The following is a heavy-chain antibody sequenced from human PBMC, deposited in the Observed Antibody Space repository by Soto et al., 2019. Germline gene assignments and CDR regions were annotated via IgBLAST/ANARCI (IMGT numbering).Heavy chain of an antibody. D-gene: IGHD6-19*01. CDR3: ARTPAAVAGIDWFDP. CDR2: IIPIFGTA. CDR1: GGTFSSYA. Sequence: QVQLVQSGAEVKKPGSSVKVSCKASGGTFSSYAISWVRQAPGQGREWMGGIIPIFGTANYSQKFQGRVTITADESTSTAYMELSSLRSEDTAMYYCARTPAAVAGIDWFDPWGQGTLVTVSS. J-gene: IGHJ5*02. V-gene: IGHV1-69*01.